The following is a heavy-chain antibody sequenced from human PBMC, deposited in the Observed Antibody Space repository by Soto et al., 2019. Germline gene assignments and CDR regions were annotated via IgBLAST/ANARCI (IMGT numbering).Heavy chain of an antibody. D-gene: IGHD2-21*02. CDR2: MSNKANGYTT. J-gene: IGHJ4*02. Sequence: EVQLVESGRDLVQPGGSLRLSCAASGFTFSDHYMDWVRQAPGKGLEWVGRMSNKANGYTTEYAASVKGRFTISRDESSHSLYLQMNRMKTEDTAVYYCTSSWGDFRSFDYCGQGALVTVSS. V-gene: IGHV3-72*01. CDR1: GFTFSDHY. CDR3: TSSWGDFRSFDY.